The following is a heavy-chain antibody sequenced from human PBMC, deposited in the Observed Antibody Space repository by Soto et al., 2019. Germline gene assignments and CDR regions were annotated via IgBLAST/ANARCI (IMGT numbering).Heavy chain of an antibody. CDR1: GGSISSYY. V-gene: IGHV4-59*01. CDR2: IDYSGSR. J-gene: IGHJ4*02. CDR3: ARANYYSSGVLDY. Sequence: SETLSLTCTFSGGSISSYYWSWIRQPPGKGLEWIGYIDYSGSRNYNPSLKSRVTISVDTSKNQFSLTMSSMSAADTAVYFCARANYYSSGVLDYWGQGTLVTVSS. D-gene: IGHD3-10*01.